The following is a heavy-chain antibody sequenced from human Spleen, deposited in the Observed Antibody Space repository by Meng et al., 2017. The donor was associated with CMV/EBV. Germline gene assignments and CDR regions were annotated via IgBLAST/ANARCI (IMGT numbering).Heavy chain of an antibody. J-gene: IGHJ3*02. CDR3: ARDFSYYDFWSTYYRGNASDI. D-gene: IGHD3-3*01. Sequence: GESLKISCAASGFTFSSYWMSWVRQAPGKGLEWVANIKQDGSEKYYVDSVKGRFTISRDNAKNSLYLQMNSLRAEDTAVYYCARDFSYYDFWSTYYRGNASDIWGQGTMVTVSS. CDR1: GFTFSSYW. CDR2: IKQDGSEK. V-gene: IGHV3-7*01.